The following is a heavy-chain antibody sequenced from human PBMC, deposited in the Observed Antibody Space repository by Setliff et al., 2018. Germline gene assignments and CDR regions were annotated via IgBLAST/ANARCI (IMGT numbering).Heavy chain of an antibody. Sequence: ASVKVSCKASGYTFTSHYMHWVRQAPGLGLEWMGTINPSSGRTSYAQKFQGRVTMTRDTSTSTVYMDMSSLRSEDTAVYYCARDVLPYHYEGAFDIWGQGTMGTVS. V-gene: IGHV1-46*01. CDR1: GYTFTSHY. D-gene: IGHD3-22*01. CDR3: ARDVLPYHYEGAFDI. J-gene: IGHJ3*02. CDR2: INPSSGRT.